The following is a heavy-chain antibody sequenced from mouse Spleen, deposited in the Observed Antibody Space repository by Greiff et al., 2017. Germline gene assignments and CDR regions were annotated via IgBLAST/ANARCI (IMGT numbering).Heavy chain of an antibody. CDR3: ASYGSSWGFAY. V-gene: IGHV1-22*01. Sequence: EVQLQQSGPELVKPGASVKMSCKASGYTFTDYNMHWVKQSHGKSLEWIGYINPNNGGTSYNQKFKGKATLTVNKSSCTAYMELRSLTSEDSAVYYCASYGSSWGFAYWGQGTLVTVSA. CDR2: INPNNGGT. CDR1: GYTFTDYN. J-gene: IGHJ3*01. D-gene: IGHD1-1*01.